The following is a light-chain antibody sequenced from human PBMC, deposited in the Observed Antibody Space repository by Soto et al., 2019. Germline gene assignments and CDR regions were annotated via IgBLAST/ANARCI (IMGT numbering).Light chain of an antibody. CDR1: QSVSSN. CDR2: GAS. J-gene: IGKJ1*01. Sequence: EIVMPQSPTTVSVSPGERATLSCMASQSVSSNLAWYQQKPGQAPRLLIYGASTRATGIPARFSGSGSGTEFTLTISSLQSEDFAVYYCQQYNNWPRTFGQGTKVDIK. CDR3: QQYNNWPRT. V-gene: IGKV3-15*01.